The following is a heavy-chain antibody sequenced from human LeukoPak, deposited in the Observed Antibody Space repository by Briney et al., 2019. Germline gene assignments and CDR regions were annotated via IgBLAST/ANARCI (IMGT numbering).Heavy chain of an antibody. CDR1: GFTFSSYA. CDR2: ISSSDSYI. D-gene: IGHD6-19*01. J-gene: IGHJ5*02. CDR3: ARESRGIAVAWT. Sequence: GGSLRLSCAASGFTFSSYAMNWVRQAPGKGLEWVSSISSSDSYIYYADSVKGRFTVSRDFAKNSLSLQMNSLRAEDTAVYYCARESRGIAVAWTWGQGTLVTVSS. V-gene: IGHV3-21*01.